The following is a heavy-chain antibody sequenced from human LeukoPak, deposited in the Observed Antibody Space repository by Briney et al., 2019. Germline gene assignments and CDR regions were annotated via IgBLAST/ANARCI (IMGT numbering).Heavy chain of an antibody. CDR1: GYTFTGYY. Sequence: GASVKVSCKASGYTFTGYYMHWVLQAPGQGLEWMGRINPNSGGTNYAQKFQGRVTMTRDTSISTAYMELSRLRSDDTAVYYCARDPIAAEDSSSWPNEGYWGQGTLVTVSS. D-gene: IGHD6-13*01. V-gene: IGHV1-2*06. CDR2: INPNSGGT. CDR3: ARDPIAAEDSSSWPNEGY. J-gene: IGHJ4*02.